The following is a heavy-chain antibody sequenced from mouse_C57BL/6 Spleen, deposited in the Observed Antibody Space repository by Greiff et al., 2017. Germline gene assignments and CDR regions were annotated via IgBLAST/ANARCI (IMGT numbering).Heavy chain of an antibody. CDR2: INPNYGTT. V-gene: IGHV1-39*01. D-gene: IGHD2-2*01. J-gene: IGHJ4*01. CDR3: ARSQYGYERDYYAMDY. Sequence: EVQGVESGPELVKPGASVKISCKASGYSFTDYNMNWVKQSNGKSLEWIGVINPNYGTTSYNQKFKGKATLTVDQSSSKAYMQLNSLTSEDSAVYYCARSQYGYERDYYAMDYWGQGTSVTVSS. CDR1: GYSFTDYN.